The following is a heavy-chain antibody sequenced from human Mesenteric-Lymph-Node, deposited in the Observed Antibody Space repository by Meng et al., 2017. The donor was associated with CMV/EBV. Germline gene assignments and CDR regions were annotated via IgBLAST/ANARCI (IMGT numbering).Heavy chain of an antibody. CDR2: IKQDGSEK. CDR1: GFTFSSYW. V-gene: IGHV3-7*01. CDR3: ASGGGSGSYFAYGMDV. Sequence: GGSLRLSCAASGFTFSSYWMSWVRQAPGKGLEWVANIKQDGSEKYYVDSVKGRFTISRDNAKNSLYLQMNSLRAEDTAVYYCASGGGSGSYFAYGMDVWGQGTTVTVSS. D-gene: IGHD3-10*01. J-gene: IGHJ6*02.